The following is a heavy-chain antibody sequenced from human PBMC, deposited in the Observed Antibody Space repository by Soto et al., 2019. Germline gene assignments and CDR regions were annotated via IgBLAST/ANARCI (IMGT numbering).Heavy chain of an antibody. CDR1: GGPISHHY. CDR3: ARGSGWLDY. V-gene: IGHV4-59*08. J-gene: IGHJ4*02. Sequence: PSETLSLTCSVSGGPISHHYYTWIRQPPGKGLEWIGYAFYSGDTNYNPSLKSRVSISIDTSKNQLSLKLTSVTATDTAVYYCARGSGWLDYWGQGALVTVSS. CDR2: AFYSGDT. D-gene: IGHD6-19*01.